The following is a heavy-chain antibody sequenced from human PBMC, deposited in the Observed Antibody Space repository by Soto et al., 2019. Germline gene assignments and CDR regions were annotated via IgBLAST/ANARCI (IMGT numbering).Heavy chain of an antibody. J-gene: IGHJ4*02. V-gene: IGHV4-4*02. CDR2: IYHGGTT. CDR1: VDSVSTSNW. CDR3: ARSAGGNSFFEY. D-gene: IGHD1-1*01. Sequence: AETLSLTCAVSVDSVSTSNWWSVVRQPPGNGLEWIGEIYHGGTTNYNPSLKSRVTLSVDKSKNQFSLRLTSVTAADTAVYYCARSAGGNSFFEYWGQGTLVTVSS.